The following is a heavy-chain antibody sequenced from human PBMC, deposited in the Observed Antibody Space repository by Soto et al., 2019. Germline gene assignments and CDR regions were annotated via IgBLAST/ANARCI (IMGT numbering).Heavy chain of an antibody. V-gene: IGHV5-51*01. CDR3: ATGGYCSSTSCYNFFDY. J-gene: IGHJ4*02. CDR1: GYSFTSYW. D-gene: IGHD2-2*02. CDR2: IYPGDSDT. Sequence: GESLKISCKGSGYSFTSYWIGWVRQMPGKGLEWMGIIYPGDSDTRYSPSFQGQVTFSADKSIVTAYLQWSSLKASDTAMYYCATGGYCSSTSCYNFFDYWGQGTPVTVSS.